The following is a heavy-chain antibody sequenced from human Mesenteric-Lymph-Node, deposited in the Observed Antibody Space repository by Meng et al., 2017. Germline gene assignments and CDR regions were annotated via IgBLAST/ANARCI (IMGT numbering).Heavy chain of an antibody. CDR3: ARDNDYGEFDY. CDR1: GFTFSTYA. Sequence: GESLKISCAASGFTFSTYAMIWVRQAPGKGLEWVSKISTSGSSTYYSDSVKGRFTISRDNSKNTLYLQMNSLRAEDTAVYYCARDNDYGEFDYWGQGTLVTVSS. CDR2: ISTSGSST. J-gene: IGHJ4*02. D-gene: IGHD4-17*01. V-gene: IGHV3-23*01.